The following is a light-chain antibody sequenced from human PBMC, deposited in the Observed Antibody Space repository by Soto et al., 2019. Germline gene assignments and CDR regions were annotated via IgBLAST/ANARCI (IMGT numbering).Light chain of an antibody. CDR3: QQYDDWPLT. V-gene: IGKV3-15*01. Sequence: VLTQSPATLSVSPGEGATLSCRASQSVGSSLAWYQQKTGQAPRLLMFDSSTRTTGVPAKFSGSGSGTEFTLTISSLHSEDFAICFCQQYDDWPLTFGPGTSVDI. CDR2: DSS. J-gene: IGKJ3*01. CDR1: QSVGSS.